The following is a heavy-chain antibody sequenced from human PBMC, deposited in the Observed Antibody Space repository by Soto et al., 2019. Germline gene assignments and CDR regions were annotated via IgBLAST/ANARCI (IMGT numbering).Heavy chain of an antibody. D-gene: IGHD2-15*01. J-gene: IGHJ4*02. CDR3: ARGRTPLDF. CDR1: GGSISSYY. Sequence: SETLSLTCAVSGGSISSYYWSWIRQTPGKGLEWIGYIYNTGRTNYNPSLTSRVTISLDMSKNQFSLNLSSVTAADTAMYFCARGRTPLDFWGQGTQITVPQ. V-gene: IGHV4-59*01. CDR2: IYNTGRT.